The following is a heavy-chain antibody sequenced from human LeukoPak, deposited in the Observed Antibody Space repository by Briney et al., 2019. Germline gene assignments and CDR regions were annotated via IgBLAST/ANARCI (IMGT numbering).Heavy chain of an antibody. Sequence: PGGSLRLSCAASGFTFSYHWMTWVRQAPGKGLEWVANIKNDGAVKNYVDSVKGRFTISRDNAKNSLYLQMNSLRAEDTAVYYCAREKQGYSSSWYPYYGMDVWGQGTTVTVSS. CDR3: AREKQGYSSSWYPYYGMDV. D-gene: IGHD6-13*01. CDR2: IKNDGAVK. CDR1: GFTFSYHW. V-gene: IGHV3-7*01. J-gene: IGHJ6*02.